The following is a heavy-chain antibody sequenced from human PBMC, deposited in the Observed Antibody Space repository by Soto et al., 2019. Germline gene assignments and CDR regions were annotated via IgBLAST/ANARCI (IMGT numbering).Heavy chain of an antibody. J-gene: IGHJ5*02. V-gene: IGHV1-46*03. D-gene: IGHD2-2*01. CDR1: GYTFTNHY. Sequence: VASVKVSCKASGYTFTNHYIHWVRQAPGQGLEWMGIINPSGGTTSYAQKFQGRVTMTRDTSTSTVYMEVSSLRSEDTAVYYCARDPWVPPGAPSYWFDPWGQGTLVTVSS. CDR2: INPSGGTT. CDR3: ARDPWVPPGAPSYWFDP.